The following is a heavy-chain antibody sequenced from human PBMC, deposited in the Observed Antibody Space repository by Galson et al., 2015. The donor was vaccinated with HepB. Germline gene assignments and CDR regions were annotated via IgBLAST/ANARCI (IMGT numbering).Heavy chain of an antibody. CDR1: GFTFSSYA. Sequence: SLRLSCAASGFTFSSYAMSWVRQAPGKGLEWVSAISGSGSSTYYADSVKGRFTISRDNSKNTLYLQMNSLRAEDTAVYYCAKFLESVVPAAPPFDYWGQGTLVTVSS. V-gene: IGHV3-23*01. D-gene: IGHD2-2*01. J-gene: IGHJ4*02. CDR2: ISGSGSST. CDR3: AKFLESVVPAAPPFDY.